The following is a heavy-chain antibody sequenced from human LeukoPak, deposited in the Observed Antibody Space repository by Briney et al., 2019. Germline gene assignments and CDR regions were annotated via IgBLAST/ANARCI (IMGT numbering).Heavy chain of an antibody. J-gene: IGHJ4*02. V-gene: IGHV3-23*01. CDR1: GFTFSSYA. CDR2: ISGSGGNT. D-gene: IGHD4-17*01. Sequence: GGSLRLSCAASGFTFSSYAMSWVRQAPGKGLEWVSAISGSGGNTYYADSVKGRVTISRDNSKNTLYLQMNSLRAEDTAVYYCAKTTYGDYGFDYWGQGTLVTVSS. CDR3: AKTTYGDYGFDY.